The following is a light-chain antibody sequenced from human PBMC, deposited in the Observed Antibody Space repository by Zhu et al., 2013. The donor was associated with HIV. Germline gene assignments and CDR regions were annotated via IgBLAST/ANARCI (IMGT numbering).Light chain of an antibody. Sequence: YELTQPPSVSVSPGQTASITCSGDKLESKYASWYQHKSGQSPVLVIYQDRKRPSGIPERFSGSNSGNTATLTISGTQTMDEADYYCQAWDSTTAVFGGGTKLTVL. V-gene: IGLV3-1*01. CDR1: KLESKY. CDR3: QAWDSTTAV. J-gene: IGLJ2*01. CDR2: QDR.